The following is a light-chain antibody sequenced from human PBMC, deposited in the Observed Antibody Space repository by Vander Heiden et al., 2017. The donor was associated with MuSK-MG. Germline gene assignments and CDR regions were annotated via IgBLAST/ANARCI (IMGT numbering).Light chain of an antibody. CDR3: LQYNNYPFT. CDR1: QGIRNE. Sequence: DIQMTQSPSSLSASVGDRVTITCWASQGIRNELGWFQQEPGKAPKRLIYATSSLESGVPARFSGSGSGTEFTLTISSLQPEDFATYYCLQYNNYPFTFGPGTKVEIK. CDR2: ATS. V-gene: IGKV1-17*01. J-gene: IGKJ3*01.